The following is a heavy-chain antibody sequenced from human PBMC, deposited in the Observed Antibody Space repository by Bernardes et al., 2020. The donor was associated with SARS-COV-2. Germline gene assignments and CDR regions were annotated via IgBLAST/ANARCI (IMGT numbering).Heavy chain of an antibody. V-gene: IGHV3-13*01. Sequence: GGSLRLSCAASGFTFSSYDMHWVRQATGKGLEWVSAIGTAGDTYYPGSVKGRFTISRENAKNSLYLQMNSLRAGDTAVYYCARVDYYDSSGYYYGYWGQGTLVTVSS. D-gene: IGHD3-22*01. CDR1: GFTFSSYD. CDR3: ARVDYYDSSGYYYGY. J-gene: IGHJ4*02. CDR2: IGTAGDT.